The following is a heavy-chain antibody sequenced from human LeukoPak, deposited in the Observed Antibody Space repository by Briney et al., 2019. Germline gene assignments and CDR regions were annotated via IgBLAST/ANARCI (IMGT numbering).Heavy chain of an antibody. CDR1: GYTLTELS. CDR3: ATVFSGELDY. D-gene: IGHD1-26*01. Sequence: GASVSVSYTVSGYTLTELSMHWGRQAPGKGDEWMGGFDPEDGETIYAQKFQGRVTMTEDTSTDTAYMELSSLRSEDTAVYYCATVFSGELDYWGQGTLVTVSS. J-gene: IGHJ4*02. V-gene: IGHV1-24*01. CDR2: FDPEDGET.